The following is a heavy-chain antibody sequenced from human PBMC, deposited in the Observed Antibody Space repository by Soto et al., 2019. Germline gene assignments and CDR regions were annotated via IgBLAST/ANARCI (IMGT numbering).Heavy chain of an antibody. V-gene: IGHV4-31*03. Sequence: PLSLTCTVSGGSISSGGYYWSWIRQHPGKGLEWIGYIYYSGSTYYNPSLKSRVTISVDTSKNQFSLKLSSVTAADTAVYYCARDPEELELRRYGMDVWGQGTTVTVSS. J-gene: IGHJ6*02. CDR1: GGSISSGGYY. CDR3: ARDPEELELRRYGMDV. CDR2: IYYSGST. D-gene: IGHD1-7*01.